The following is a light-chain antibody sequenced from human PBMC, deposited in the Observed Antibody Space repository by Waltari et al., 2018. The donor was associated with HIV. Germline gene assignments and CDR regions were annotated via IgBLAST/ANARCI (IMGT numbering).Light chain of an antibody. CDR1: SSDVGGYNL. Sequence: QSALTQPASVSGSPGQSIPISCTGTSSDVGGYNLVSWYQQHPGNAPKLMIHDVIKRPSGVSTRFSCSKSGNTASMTISGLQADDEADYYCCSYAGSSTWVFGGGTKLTVL. J-gene: IGLJ3*02. CDR2: DVI. CDR3: CSYAGSSTWV. V-gene: IGLV2-23*02.